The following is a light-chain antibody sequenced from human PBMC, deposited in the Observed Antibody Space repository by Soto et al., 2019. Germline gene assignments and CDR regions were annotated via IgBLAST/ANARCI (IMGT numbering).Light chain of an antibody. CDR3: QQKGT. J-gene: IGKJ1*01. Sequence: DIQMTQSPSTLSASVGDRVTITCRASQCITNWLAWYQQKPGKAPKLLIYDASNLESGVPSRFSGSGSGTEFTLTISSLQPDDFATYYCQQKGTFGQGTKVEIK. CDR1: QCITNW. V-gene: IGKV1-5*01. CDR2: DAS.